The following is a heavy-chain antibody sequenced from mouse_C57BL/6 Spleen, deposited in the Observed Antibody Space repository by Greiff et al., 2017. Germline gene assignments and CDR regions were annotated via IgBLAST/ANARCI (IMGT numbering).Heavy chain of an antibody. CDR3: AHDLPNWYFDV. V-gene: IGHV1-64*01. CDR1: GYTFTSYW. D-gene: IGHD2-1*01. Sequence: QVQLQQPGAELVKPGASVKLSCKASGYTFTSYWMHWVKQRPGQGLEWIGMIHPNSGSTNYNEKFKSKATLTVDKSSSTAYMQLSSLTSEDSAVYYCAHDLPNWYFDVWGTGTTVTVSS. CDR2: IHPNSGST. J-gene: IGHJ1*03.